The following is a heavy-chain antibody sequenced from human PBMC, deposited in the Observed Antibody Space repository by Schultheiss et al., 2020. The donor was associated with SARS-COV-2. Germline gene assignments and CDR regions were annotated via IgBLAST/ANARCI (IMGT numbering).Heavy chain of an antibody. CDR2: IYTSGST. CDR1: GGSISSYY. CDR3: ARAVTGPKRYFDL. J-gene: IGHJ2*01. V-gene: IGHV4-4*07. Sequence: GSLRLSCTVSGGSISSYYWSWIRQPAGKGLEWIGRIYTSGSTNYNPSLKSRVTMSVDTSKNQFSLKLTSVTAADTAVFYCARAVTGPKRYFDLWGRGTLVTVSS. D-gene: IGHD6-19*01.